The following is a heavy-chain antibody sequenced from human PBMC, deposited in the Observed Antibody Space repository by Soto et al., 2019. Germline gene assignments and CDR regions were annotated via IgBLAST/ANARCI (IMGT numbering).Heavy chain of an antibody. Sequence: GGSLRLSCAASGFTFSSYAMSWVRQAPGKGLEWVSAISGSGGSTYYADSVKGRFTISRDNSKNTLYLQMNSLRAEDTAVYYGVVVPAAIGPWFDPWGQGTLVTVSS. J-gene: IGHJ5*02. V-gene: IGHV3-23*01. CDR3: VVVPAAIGPWFDP. D-gene: IGHD2-2*02. CDR2: ISGSGGST. CDR1: GFTFSSYA.